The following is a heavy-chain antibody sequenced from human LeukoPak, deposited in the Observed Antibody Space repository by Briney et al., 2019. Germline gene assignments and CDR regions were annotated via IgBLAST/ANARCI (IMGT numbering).Heavy chain of an antibody. CDR2: ISSNGGST. J-gene: IGHJ3*02. D-gene: IGHD3-10*01. CDR1: GFTFSSYA. CDR3: AREGANRGAFDI. Sequence: GGSLRLSCAASGFTFSSYAMHWVRQAPGKGLEYVSAISSNGGSTYYANSVKGRFTISRDNSKNTLYLQMGSLRAEDMAVYYCAREGANRGAFDIWGQGTMVTVSS. V-gene: IGHV3-64*01.